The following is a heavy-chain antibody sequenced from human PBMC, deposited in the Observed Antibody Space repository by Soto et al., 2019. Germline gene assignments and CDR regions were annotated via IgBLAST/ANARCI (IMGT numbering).Heavy chain of an antibody. V-gene: IGHV1-69*06. CDR3: AAHYSRGRLPFDY. J-gene: IGHJ4*02. CDR2: IIPIFGTA. Sequence: QVQLVQSGAEVKKPGSSVKVSCKASGGTFSSYASSWVRQAPGQGLEWMGGIIPIFGTANYAQKFQGRVTITADKSTSTAYMELSILRYEDTAVYYCAAHYSRGRLPFDYWGQGTLVTVSS. D-gene: IGHD2-21*01. CDR1: GGTFSSYA.